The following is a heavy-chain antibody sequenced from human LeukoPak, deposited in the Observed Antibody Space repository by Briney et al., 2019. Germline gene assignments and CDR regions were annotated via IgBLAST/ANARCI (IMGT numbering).Heavy chain of an antibody. J-gene: IGHJ4*02. CDR3: ARGVIDCRDLGYGIICPWSFEW. CDR2: IKQDGSEK. CDR1: GFIFSDYW. D-gene: IGHD2-15*01. Sequence: PGGSLRLSCAASGFIFSDYWMSWVRQTPGKGLEWVANIKQDGSEKSYVDSVKGRFTISRDNSDNALYLQMDTLRVDDTAVYYCARGVIDCRDLGYGIICPWSFEWWGQGTLVTVSS. V-gene: IGHV3-7*01.